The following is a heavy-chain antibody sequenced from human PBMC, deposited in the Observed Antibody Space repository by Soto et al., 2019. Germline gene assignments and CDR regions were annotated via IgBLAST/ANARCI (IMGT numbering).Heavy chain of an antibody. J-gene: IGHJ4*02. CDR3: AKAPYDFWSGTQRVYFDY. Sequence: PGGSLRLSCAASGFTFSSYAMSWVRQAPGKGLEWVSAISGSGGSTYYADSVKGRFTISRDNSKNTLYLQMNSLRAEDTAVYYCAKAPYDFWSGTQRVYFDYWGQGTLVSVSS. V-gene: IGHV3-23*01. CDR2: ISGSGGST. D-gene: IGHD3-3*01. CDR1: GFTFSSYA.